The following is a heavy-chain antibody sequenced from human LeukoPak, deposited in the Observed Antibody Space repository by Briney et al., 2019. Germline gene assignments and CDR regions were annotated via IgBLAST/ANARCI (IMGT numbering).Heavy chain of an antibody. D-gene: IGHD3-10*02. CDR3: AELGITKIGGV. V-gene: IGHV3-66*01. CDR2: IYSGGST. J-gene: IGHJ6*04. CDR1: EFSVGSNY. Sequence: GGSLRLSCAASEFSVGSNYMTWVRQAPGEGLEWVSLIYSGGSTYYADSVEGRFTISRDNAKNSLYLQMNSLRAEDTAVYYCAELGITKIGGVWGKGTTVTISS.